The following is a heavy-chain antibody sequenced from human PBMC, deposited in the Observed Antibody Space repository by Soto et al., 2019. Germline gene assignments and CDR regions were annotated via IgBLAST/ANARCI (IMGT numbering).Heavy chain of an antibody. CDR3: AREPMVRAAHGFDI. Sequence: SVKVSWKASGGTFSSYAISWVRQAPGQGLEWMGGIIPIFGTANYAQKFQGRVTITADESTSTAYMELRSLRSEDTAVYYCAREPMVRAAHGFDIWGQGTMVTVSS. J-gene: IGHJ3*02. D-gene: IGHD3-10*01. CDR1: GGTFSSYA. V-gene: IGHV1-69*13. CDR2: IIPIFGTA.